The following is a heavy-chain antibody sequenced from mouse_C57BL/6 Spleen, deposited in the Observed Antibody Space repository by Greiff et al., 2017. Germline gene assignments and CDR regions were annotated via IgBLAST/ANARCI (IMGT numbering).Heavy chain of an antibody. CDR1: GYTFTSYG. J-gene: IGHJ1*03. V-gene: IGHV1-81*01. D-gene: IGHD1-1*01. CDR2: IYPRSGNT. Sequence: QVQLQQSGAELARPGASVKLSCKASGYTFTSYGISWVKQRTGQGLEWIGEIYPRSGNTYYNEKFKGKATLTADKSSSTAYMELRSLTSEDSAVYFCAHYYGSSYRYWYFDVWGTGTTVTVSS. CDR3: AHYYGSSYRYWYFDV.